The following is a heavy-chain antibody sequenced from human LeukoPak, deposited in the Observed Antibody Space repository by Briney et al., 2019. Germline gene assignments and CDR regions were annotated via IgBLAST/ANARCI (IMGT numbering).Heavy chain of an antibody. V-gene: IGHV3-30*04. CDR3: ARVIVVVITSYYYYYMDA. Sequence: GRSLRLSCAASGFTFSSYAMHWVRQAPGKGLEWVAVISYDGSNKYYADSVKGRFTISRDNSKNTLYLQMNSLRAEDTAVYYCARVIVVVITSYYYYYMDAWGKGTTVTISS. J-gene: IGHJ6*03. CDR2: ISYDGSNK. CDR1: GFTFSSYA. D-gene: IGHD3-22*01.